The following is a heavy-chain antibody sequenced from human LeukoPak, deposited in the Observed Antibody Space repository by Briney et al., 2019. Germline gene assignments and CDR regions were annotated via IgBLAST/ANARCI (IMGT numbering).Heavy chain of an antibody. CDR2: IKSKTDGGTT. J-gene: IGHJ6*03. D-gene: IGHD7-27*01. V-gene: IGHV3-15*01. CDR3: TTVSWGRESYYYYYMDV. Sequence: GGSLRLSCAASGFTFSNAWMSWVRQAPGKGLEWVGRIKSKTDGGTTDYAAPVKGRFTISRDDSKNTLYLQMSSLKTEDTAVYYCTTVSWGRESYYYYYMDVWGKGTTVTVSS. CDR1: GFTFSNAW.